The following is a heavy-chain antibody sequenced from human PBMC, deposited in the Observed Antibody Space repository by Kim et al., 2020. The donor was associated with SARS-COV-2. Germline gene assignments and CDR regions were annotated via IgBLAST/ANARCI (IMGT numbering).Heavy chain of an antibody. Sequence: SVKFSCKASGGTFSSYAISWVRQAPGQGLEWMGRIIPILGIANYAQKFQGRVTITADKSTSTAYMELSSLRSEDTAVYYCARDTLGYCSGGSCYFDYWG. V-gene: IGHV1-69*04. CDR2: IIPILGIA. D-gene: IGHD2-15*01. J-gene: IGHJ4*03. CDR1: GGTFSSYA. CDR3: ARDTLGYCSGGSCYFDY.